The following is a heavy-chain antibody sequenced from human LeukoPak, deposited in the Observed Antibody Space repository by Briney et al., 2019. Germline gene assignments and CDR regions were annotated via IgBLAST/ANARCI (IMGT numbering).Heavy chain of an antibody. D-gene: IGHD6-6*01. CDR2: IYYSGTT. CDR1: GGSISNYY. CDR3: ARRSDSRAFDI. J-gene: IGHJ3*02. Sequence: PSETLSLTCTVSGGSISNYYWSSIRQPPGMGLEWIGYIYYSGTTNYNPSLKSRVTISLDTSKNQFSLKLTSVTAADTAVYYCARRSDSRAFDIWGQGTMVTVSS. V-gene: IGHV4-59*08.